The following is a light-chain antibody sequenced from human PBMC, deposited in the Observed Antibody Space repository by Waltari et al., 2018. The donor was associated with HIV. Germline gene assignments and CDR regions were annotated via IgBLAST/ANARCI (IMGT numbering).Light chain of an antibody. CDR1: QSVDSSY. CDR2: GAS. Sequence: DIVLTQSPGTLSLSPGERATLSCRASQSVDSSYLAWYQQKPGQAPRLLISGASSRATGIPDRFSGSGSGTDFTLTIRRLEPEDFAVYYWQQYGRSLTFGGGTKVEIK. J-gene: IGKJ4*01. CDR3: QQYGRSLT. V-gene: IGKV3-20*01.